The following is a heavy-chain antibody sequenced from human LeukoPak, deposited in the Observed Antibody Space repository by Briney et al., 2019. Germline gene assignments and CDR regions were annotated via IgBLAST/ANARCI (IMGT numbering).Heavy chain of an antibody. D-gene: IGHD2-2*01. CDR3: ARGGCSSTSCPKFYYYMDV. J-gene: IGHJ6*03. CDR1: GGSISSGSYY. Sequence: SETLSLTCTVSGGSISSGSYYWSWIRQPAGKGLEWIGRIYTSGSTNYNPSLKSRVTISVDTSKNQFSLKLRSVTAADTAVYYCARGGCSSTSCPKFYYYMDVWGKGTTVTVSS. V-gene: IGHV4-61*02. CDR2: IYTSGST.